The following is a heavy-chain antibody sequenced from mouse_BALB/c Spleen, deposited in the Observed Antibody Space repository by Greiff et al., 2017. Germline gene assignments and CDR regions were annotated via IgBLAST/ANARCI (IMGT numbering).Heavy chain of an antibody. D-gene: IGHD2-3*01. V-gene: IGHV7-3*02. Sequence: EVKLMESGGGLVQPGGSLRLSCATSGFTFPDYYMSWVRPPPGKALEWLGFIRNKANGYTTEYSASVKGRFTISRDNSQSILYLQMNTLRAEDSATYYCARDIRGDGYYGSVVWGAGTTVTVSS. CDR1: GFTFPDYY. J-gene: IGHJ1*01. CDR3: ARDIRGDGYYGSVV. CDR2: IRNKANGYTT.